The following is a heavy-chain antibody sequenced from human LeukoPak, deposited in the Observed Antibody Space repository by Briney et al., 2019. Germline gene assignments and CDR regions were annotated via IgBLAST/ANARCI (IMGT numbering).Heavy chain of an antibody. CDR2: ISSSSTYI. D-gene: IGHD6-19*01. J-gene: IGHJ3*02. CDR1: GFTFSDSP. CDR3: AREEAVAGIFDAFDI. V-gene: IGHV3-21*01. Sequence: GGSLRLSCAASGFTFSDSPMNWVRQAPGMGLEWVSSISSSSTYIYYADSVKGRFTISRDNSKNTLYLQMNSLRAEDTAVYYCAREEAVAGIFDAFDIWGQGTMVTVSS.